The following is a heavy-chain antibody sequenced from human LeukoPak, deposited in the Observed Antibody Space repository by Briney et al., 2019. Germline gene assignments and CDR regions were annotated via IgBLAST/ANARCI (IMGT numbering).Heavy chain of an antibody. J-gene: IGHJ3*02. CDR2: MNPNSGNA. V-gene: IGHV1-8*03. Sequence: ASVEVSGKASGYTFTSYDINWVRQATGQGLEWMGWMNPNSGNAGYAQKFQGRVTITRNTSISTAYMELSSLRSEDTAVYYCARDYGAHDAFDIWGQGTMVTVSS. D-gene: IGHD4-17*01. CDR1: GYTFTSYD. CDR3: ARDYGAHDAFDI.